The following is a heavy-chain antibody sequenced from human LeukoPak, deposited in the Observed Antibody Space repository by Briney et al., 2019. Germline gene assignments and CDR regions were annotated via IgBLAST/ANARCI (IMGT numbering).Heavy chain of an antibody. Sequence: SETLSLTCTVSDGSISSGSYYWSWIRRPAGKALEWIGRIYTSGSTNYNPSLKSRVTISVDTSKNQFSLKLSSVTAADTAVYYCARARFLEWLPGVYYFDYWGQGTLVTVSS. CDR2: IYTSGST. D-gene: IGHD3-3*01. CDR1: DGSISSGSYY. CDR3: ARARFLEWLPGVYYFDY. V-gene: IGHV4-61*02. J-gene: IGHJ4*02.